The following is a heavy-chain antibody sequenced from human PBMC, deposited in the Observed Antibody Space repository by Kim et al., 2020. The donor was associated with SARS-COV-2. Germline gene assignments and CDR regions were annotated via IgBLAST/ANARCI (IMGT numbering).Heavy chain of an antibody. Sequence: SGKGRVTISRYNAKNSLYLQMNSLRAEDTAVYYCARDYGSGAYYYYGMDVWGQGTTVTVSS. CDR3: ARDYGSGAYYYYGMDV. D-gene: IGHD3-10*01. J-gene: IGHJ6*02. V-gene: IGHV3-11*05.